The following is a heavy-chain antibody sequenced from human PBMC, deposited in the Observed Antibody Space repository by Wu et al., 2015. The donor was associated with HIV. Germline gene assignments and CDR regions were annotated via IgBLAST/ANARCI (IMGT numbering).Heavy chain of an antibody. J-gene: IGHJ6*02. V-gene: IGHV1-18*01. CDR1: GYVFKTYG. CDR3: VREVEVRGVTMKYYYYGMDV. Sequence: QVQLVQSGTEVKESGASLKVSCKASGYVFKTYGISWLRQAPGQGLEWMGWISGYNGNTNYAQNLQGRVTMTADTSTNTVYMELRSLRSDDTAVYYCVREVEVRGVTMKYYYYGMDVWGQGTTVTVSS. CDR2: ISGYNGNT. D-gene: IGHD4-17*01.